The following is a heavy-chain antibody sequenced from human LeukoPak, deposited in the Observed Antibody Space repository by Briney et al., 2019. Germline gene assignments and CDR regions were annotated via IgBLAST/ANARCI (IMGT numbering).Heavy chain of an antibody. D-gene: IGHD3-3*01. V-gene: IGHV4-38-2*02. CDR2: IYHSGST. CDR3: ARGSGYFWSGYYPDY. J-gene: IGHJ4*02. CDR1: GYSISSGYY. Sequence: SETLSLTCTVSGYSISSGYYWGWIRQPPGKGLEWIGSIYHSGSTYYNPSLKSRVTISVDTSKNQFSLKLSSVTAADTAVYYCARGSGYFWSGYYPDYWGQGTLVTVSS.